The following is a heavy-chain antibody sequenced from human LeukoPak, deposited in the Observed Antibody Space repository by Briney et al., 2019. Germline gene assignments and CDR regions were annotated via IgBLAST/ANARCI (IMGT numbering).Heavy chain of an antibody. CDR2: INHSGST. CDR3: ARDGDGYNEIPFDY. D-gene: IGHD5-24*01. V-gene: IGHV4-34*01. Sequence: SETLSLTCAVYGGSFSGYYWSWIRQPPGKGLEWIGEINHSGSTNYNPSLKSRVTISVDTSKNQFSLKLSSVTAADTAVYYCARDGDGYNEIPFDYWGQGTLVTVSS. J-gene: IGHJ4*02. CDR1: GGSFSGYY.